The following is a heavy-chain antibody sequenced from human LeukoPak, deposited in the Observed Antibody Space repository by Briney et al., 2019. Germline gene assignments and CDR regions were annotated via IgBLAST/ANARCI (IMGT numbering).Heavy chain of an antibody. D-gene: IGHD3-22*01. V-gene: IGHV3-23*01. CDR2: ISDSGGST. CDR3: AKGVASSGLYP. J-gene: IGHJ5*02. CDR1: GFTFSSYA. Sequence: GGSLRLSCAASGFTFSSYAMSWVRQAPGKGLEWVSAISDSGGSTYYADSVKGRFTISRDNSRNTLYLQMNSLRAEDTAVYYCAKGVASSGLYPWGQGALVTVSS.